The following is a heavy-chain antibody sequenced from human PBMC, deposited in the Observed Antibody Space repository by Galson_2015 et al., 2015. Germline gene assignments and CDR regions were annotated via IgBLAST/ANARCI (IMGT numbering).Heavy chain of an antibody. CDR3: ARDSGGVRAPEP. J-gene: IGHJ1*01. D-gene: IGHD1-26*01. CDR2: IYRGGGT. V-gene: IGHV3-53*01. Sequence: SLRLSCAASGFPVSTNYMTWVRQAPGKGLEWVSVIYRGGGTDYADSVKGRFTISSDTSKNTVYLQMGSLRAEDTAVYYCARDSGGVRAPEPWGQGTLVTVSS. CDR1: GFPVSTNY.